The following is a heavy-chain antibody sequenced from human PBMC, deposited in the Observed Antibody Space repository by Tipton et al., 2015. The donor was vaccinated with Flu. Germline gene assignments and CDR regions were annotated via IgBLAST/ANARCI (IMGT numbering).Heavy chain of an antibody. J-gene: IGHJ5*01. D-gene: IGHD4-11*01. CDR2: VHRSGSS. Sequence: TLSLTCTVSGGSVSSGSYYWSWIRQPPGKGLEWIGNVHRSGSSYYNPSLKSRVTMSVDTSKINFSLRLTSVTAADTAVYYCARRDYSNYVSEPKNWFDSWGQGILVTVSS. V-gene: IGHV4-61*03. CDR3: ARRDYSNYVSEPKNWFDS. CDR1: GGSVSSGSYY.